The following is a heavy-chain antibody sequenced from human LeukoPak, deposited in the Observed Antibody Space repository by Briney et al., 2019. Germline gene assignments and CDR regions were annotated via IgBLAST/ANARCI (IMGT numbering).Heavy chain of an antibody. CDR2: IKQDGSEK. CDR3: ARELAAAGYYYYYYMDV. Sequence: GGSLRLSCEASGFSFRMSWVRQAPGKGLEWVANIKQDGSEKYYVDSVKGRFTISRDNAKNSLYLQMNSLRAEDTAVYYCARELAAAGYYYYYYMDVWGKGTTVTVSS. D-gene: IGHD6-13*01. J-gene: IGHJ6*03. CDR1: GFSFR. V-gene: IGHV3-7*01.